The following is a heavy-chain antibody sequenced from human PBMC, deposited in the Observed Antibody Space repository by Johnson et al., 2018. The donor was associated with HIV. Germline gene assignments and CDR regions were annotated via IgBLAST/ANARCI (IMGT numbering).Heavy chain of an antibody. J-gene: IGHJ3*02. CDR3: ARDRGSYYGDAFDI. V-gene: IGHV3-30*02. D-gene: IGHD1-26*01. Sequence: QVQLVESGGGVVQPGGSLRLSCAVSGFTFSSYGMHWVRQAPGKGLEWVAFIRYDGSNKYYADSVKGRFTISRDNAKHSLYRQMNSLRAEDTAVYYCARDRGSYYGDAFDIWGQGTMVTVSS. CDR1: GFTFSSYG. CDR2: IRYDGSNK.